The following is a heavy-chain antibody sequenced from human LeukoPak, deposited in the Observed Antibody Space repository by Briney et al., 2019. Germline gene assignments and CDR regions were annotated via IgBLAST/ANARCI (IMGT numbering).Heavy chain of an antibody. CDR2: IKSESDGGTI. CDR3: TTDFRV. J-gene: IGHJ1*01. CDR1: GISVNTAW. Sequence: GGSLRLSCAASGISVNTAWMNWVRQAPGKGLEYIGRIKSESDGGTIYYAAPVEGRFTISRDDSRNTLYLQMNSLKIEDTALYYCTTDFRVWGQGSLVTVSS. V-gene: IGHV3-15*01. D-gene: IGHD3-10*01.